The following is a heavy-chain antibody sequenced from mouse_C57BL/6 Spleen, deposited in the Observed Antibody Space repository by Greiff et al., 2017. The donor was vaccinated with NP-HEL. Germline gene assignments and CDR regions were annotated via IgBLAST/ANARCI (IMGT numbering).Heavy chain of an antibody. D-gene: IGHD1-1*02. J-gene: IGHJ4*01. CDR2: IDPSDSET. CDR1: GYTFTSYW. Sequence: QVQLQQPGAELVRPGSSVKLSCKASGYTFTSYWMHWVKQRPIQGLEWIGNIDPSDSETHYNQKFKDKATLTVDKSSSTAYMQLSSLTSEDSAVYYCVRRGGYAMDYWGQGTSVTVSS. CDR3: VRRGGYAMDY. V-gene: IGHV1-52*01.